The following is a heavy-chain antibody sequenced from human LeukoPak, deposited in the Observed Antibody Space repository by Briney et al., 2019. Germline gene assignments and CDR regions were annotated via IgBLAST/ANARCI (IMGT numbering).Heavy chain of an antibody. V-gene: IGHV4-31*03. Sequence: SQTLSLTCTVSGGSISSGGYYWSWVRQHPGKGLEWIGYIYYSGSTYYNPSLKSRVTISVDTSKNQFSLKLSSVTAADTAVYYCASATSDYYGSGSYYKFPYYYYGMDVWGKGTTVTVSS. J-gene: IGHJ6*04. D-gene: IGHD3-10*01. CDR3: ASATSDYYGSGSYYKFPYYYYGMDV. CDR1: GGSISSGGYY. CDR2: IYYSGST.